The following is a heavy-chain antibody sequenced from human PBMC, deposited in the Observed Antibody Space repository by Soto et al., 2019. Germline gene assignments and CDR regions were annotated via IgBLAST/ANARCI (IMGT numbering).Heavy chain of an antibody. V-gene: IGHV3-15*07. CDR3: TTQTINPDWGAY. Sequence: EVLLVESGGGLVKPGESLTVSCAASDFTLSNAWMNLVCQAPGKGLEWVGRIRDRRNGGTTDYAAPVKGRFVVSRDDSKNTLYLQMNSLKSEDTAVYYCTTQTINPDWGAYWGQGTLVTVSS. J-gene: IGHJ4*02. CDR2: IRDRRNGGTT. D-gene: IGHD3-16*01. CDR1: DFTLSNAW.